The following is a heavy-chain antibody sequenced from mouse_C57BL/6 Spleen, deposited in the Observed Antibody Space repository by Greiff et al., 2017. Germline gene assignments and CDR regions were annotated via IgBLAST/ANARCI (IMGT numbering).Heavy chain of an antibody. Sequence: EVQLVESGGGLVKPGGSLKLSCAASGFTFSDYGMHWVRQAPEKGLEWVAYISSGSSTIYYADTVKGRFTISRDNAKNTLFLQMTSLRSEDTAMYYCATYYSNYIYYAMDYWGQGTSVTVSS. D-gene: IGHD2-5*01. CDR2: ISSGSSTI. CDR1: GFTFSDYG. J-gene: IGHJ4*01. CDR3: ATYYSNYIYYAMDY. V-gene: IGHV5-17*01.